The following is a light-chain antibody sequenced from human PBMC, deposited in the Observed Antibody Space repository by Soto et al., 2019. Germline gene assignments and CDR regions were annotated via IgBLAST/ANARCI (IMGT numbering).Light chain of an antibody. Sequence: QSVLTQPPSTSGTPGQRVFIPCSGSSSNIGWKDVYWYQQFPGTTPKLLIYKTNQRPSGVPDRFSGSRSGTSASLAISGLRSEDEADYYCSAWYDSLRGVVFGGGTKLTVL. CDR1: SSNIGWKD. CDR2: KTN. J-gene: IGLJ2*01. V-gene: IGLV1-47*01. CDR3: SAWYDSLRGVV.